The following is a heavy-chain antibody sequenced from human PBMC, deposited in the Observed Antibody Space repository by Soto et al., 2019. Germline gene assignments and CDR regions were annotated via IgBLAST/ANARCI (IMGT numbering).Heavy chain of an antibody. V-gene: IGHV1-69*01. Sequence: QVQLVQSGAEVKKPGSSVKVACKASGGTFSSYAISWVRQAPGQGLEWMGGIIPIFGTANYAQKFQGRVTITADESTSTAYMELSSLRSEDTAVCYCARDPSNPHTAMVEFDYWGQGTLVTVSS. CDR2: IIPIFGTA. CDR3: ARDPSNPHTAMVEFDY. D-gene: IGHD5-18*01. CDR1: GGTFSSYA. J-gene: IGHJ4*02.